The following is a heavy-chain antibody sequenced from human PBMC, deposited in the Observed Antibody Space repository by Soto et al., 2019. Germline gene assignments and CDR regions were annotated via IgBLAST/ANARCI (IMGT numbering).Heavy chain of an antibody. CDR2: IYYSGST. V-gene: IGHV4-59*01. CDR1: GGSISSYY. Sequence: QVQLQESGPGLVKPSETLSLTCTVSGGSISSYYWSWIRQPPGKGLEWIGYIYYSGSTNYNPSLKSRVTISVDTSKNQFSLKLSSVTAADTAVYYCARISYCSGGSCNDAFDIWGQGTMVTVSS. CDR3: ARISYCSGGSCNDAFDI. J-gene: IGHJ3*02. D-gene: IGHD2-15*01.